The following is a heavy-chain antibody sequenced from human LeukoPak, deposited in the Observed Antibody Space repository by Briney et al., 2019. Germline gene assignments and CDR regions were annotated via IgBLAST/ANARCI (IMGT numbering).Heavy chain of an antibody. V-gene: IGHV3-30*02. CDR2: IRYDGSNK. Sequence: PGGSLRLSCAASGFTFSSYGMHWVRQAPGKGLEWVAFIRYDGSNKYYADSVKGRFTISRDNPKNTLYLQMNSLRAEDTAVYYCAKDLGYCSSTSCYGYFDYWGQGTLVTVSS. CDR3: AKDLGYCSSTSCYGYFDY. D-gene: IGHD2-2*01. J-gene: IGHJ4*02. CDR1: GFTFSSYG.